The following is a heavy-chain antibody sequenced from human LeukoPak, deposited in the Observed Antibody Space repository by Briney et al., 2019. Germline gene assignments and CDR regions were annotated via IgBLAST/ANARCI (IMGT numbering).Heavy chain of an antibody. CDR3: AREGYYYDSSDRY. J-gene: IGHJ4*02. D-gene: IGHD3-22*01. Sequence: PSETLSLTCTVSGGSISSGYYWGWSRPPPGKGLEWIGSIYNSGSTYYNPSLKSPVTISVDTSKNQFSLKLSSVTAADTAVYYCAREGYYYDSSDRYWGQGTLVTVSS. V-gene: IGHV4-38-2*02. CDR1: GGSISSGYY. CDR2: IYNSGST.